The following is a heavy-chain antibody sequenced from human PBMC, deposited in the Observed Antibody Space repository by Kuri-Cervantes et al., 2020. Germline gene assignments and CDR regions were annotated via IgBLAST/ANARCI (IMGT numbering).Heavy chain of an antibody. V-gene: IGHV1-18*01. D-gene: IGHD4-17*01. CDR3: ARFNGDYDDPSPVDY. CDR2: ISAYNGNT. Sequence: ASVKVSCKASGYTFTSYGISWVRQAPGQGLEWMGWISAYNGNTNYAQKLQGRVTVTTDTSTSTAYMELRSLRSDDTAVYYCARFNGDYDDPSPVDYWGQGTLVTVSS. J-gene: IGHJ4*02. CDR1: GYTFTSYG.